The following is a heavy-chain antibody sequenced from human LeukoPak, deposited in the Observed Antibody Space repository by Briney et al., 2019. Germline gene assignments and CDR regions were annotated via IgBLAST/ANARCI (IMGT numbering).Heavy chain of an antibody. J-gene: IGHJ4*02. CDR3: ARGRRYYYGSGSRPRKYYFDY. CDR1: GGSISSGSYY. D-gene: IGHD3-10*01. Sequence: PSETLSLTCTVSGGSISSGSYYWSWIRQPAGKRLEWIGHIYRSGSTNYNPSLKSRVTISVDTSKNQFSLKLSSVTAADTAVYYCARGRRYYYGSGSRPRKYYFDYWGQGTLVTVSS. CDR2: IYRSGST. V-gene: IGHV4-61*09.